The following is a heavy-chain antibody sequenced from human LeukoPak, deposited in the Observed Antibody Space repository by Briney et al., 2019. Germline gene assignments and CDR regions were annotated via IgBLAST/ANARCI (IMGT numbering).Heavy chain of an antibody. CDR3: AKVANYYGSGKNYYYYMDV. D-gene: IGHD3-10*01. V-gene: IGHV3-30*18. CDR2: ISYDGSNK. J-gene: IGHJ6*03. CDR1: GFTFSSYG. Sequence: PGRSLRLSCAASGFTFSSYGMHWVRQAPGKGLEWVAVISYDGSNKYYADSVKGRFTISRDNSKNTLYLQMNSLRAEDTAVYYCAKVANYYGSGKNYYYYMDVWGKGTTVTVSS.